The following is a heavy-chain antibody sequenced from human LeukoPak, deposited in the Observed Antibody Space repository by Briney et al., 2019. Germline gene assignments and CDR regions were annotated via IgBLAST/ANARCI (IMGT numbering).Heavy chain of an antibody. CDR2: ISSSGGST. Sequence: QPGGSLRLPCAASGFTFSSYAMSWVRQAPGKGLEWVSSISSSGGSTYYGDSVKGRFTISRDNSKDTLYLQMNSLRAEDTALYYCVVLGDSSGWYNDYWGQGTLVTVSS. V-gene: IGHV3-23*01. D-gene: IGHD6-19*01. CDR1: GFTFSSYA. CDR3: VVLGDSSGWYNDY. J-gene: IGHJ4*02.